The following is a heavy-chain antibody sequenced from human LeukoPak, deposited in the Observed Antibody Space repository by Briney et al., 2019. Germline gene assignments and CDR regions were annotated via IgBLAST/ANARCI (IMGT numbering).Heavy chain of an antibody. D-gene: IGHD5-12*01. Sequence: GGSLRLSCAASGFTFSSYSMNWARQAPGKGLEWVSSISSSSSYIYYADSVRGRFTISRDNAKNSLYLQMNSLRAEDTAVYYCAIPSHSRWGAFDIWGQGTMVTVSS. CDR2: ISSSSSYI. CDR1: GFTFSSYS. V-gene: IGHV3-21*01. J-gene: IGHJ3*02. CDR3: AIPSHSRWGAFDI.